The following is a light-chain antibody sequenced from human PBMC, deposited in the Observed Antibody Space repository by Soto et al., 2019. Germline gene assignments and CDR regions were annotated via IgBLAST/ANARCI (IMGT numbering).Light chain of an antibody. CDR3: QQYGSSPYT. CDR1: QSVSSSC. V-gene: IGKV3-20*01. CDR2: GAS. J-gene: IGKJ2*01. Sequence: EIVLTQSPGTLSLSPGDRATLSCRASQSVSSSCLAWYQQKPGRAPRLLIFGASSRATGIPDRFSGSGSGTDFTLTISRLEPEDFAVYYCQQYGSSPYTFGQGTKLEIK.